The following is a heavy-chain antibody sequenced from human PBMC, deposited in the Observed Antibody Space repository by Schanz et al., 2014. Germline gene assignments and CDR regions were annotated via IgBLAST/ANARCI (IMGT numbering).Heavy chain of an antibody. CDR3: TRGNPLDV. Sequence: QVQLQESGPGLVKPSESLSLTCTVSGGSISSYYWSWIRQPPGKGLEGIGYIYYTASTNYNPSLRSRVTISADTSKNQFSLKLTSVTAADSAVYFCTRGNPLDVWGQGTTVTVSS. D-gene: IGHD1-1*01. J-gene: IGHJ6*02. CDR2: IYYTAST. CDR1: GGSISSYY. V-gene: IGHV4-59*01.